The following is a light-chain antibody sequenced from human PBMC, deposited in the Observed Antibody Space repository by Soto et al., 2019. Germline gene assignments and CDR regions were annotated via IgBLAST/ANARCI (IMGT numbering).Light chain of an antibody. V-gene: IGKV2-28*01. CDR3: MQALQTPIT. CDR1: QILLHNDGHNY. Sequence: DIVMTQSPLSLPVTPGEPSSISCRSRQILLHNDGHNYLDWYLQKPGQSPQVVIYLASNRASGVPDKFSGSGAGTDFTLKISRVEAEDVGIYYCMQALQTPITFGQGTRLEIK. J-gene: IGKJ5*01. CDR2: LAS.